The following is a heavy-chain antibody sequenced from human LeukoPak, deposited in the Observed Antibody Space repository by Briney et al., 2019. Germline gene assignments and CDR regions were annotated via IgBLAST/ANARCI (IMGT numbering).Heavy chain of an antibody. CDR3: ARVGNYYDSSGYYYFDY. V-gene: IGHV4-4*07. CDR2: IYTSGST. Sequence: SETLSLTCTVSGGSISIYYWSWIRQPAGKGLEWIGRIYTSGSTNYNPSLKSRVTMSVDTSKNQFSLKLSSVTAADTAEYYCARVGNYYDSSGYYYFDYWGQGTLVTVSS. J-gene: IGHJ4*02. D-gene: IGHD3-22*01. CDR1: GGSISIYY.